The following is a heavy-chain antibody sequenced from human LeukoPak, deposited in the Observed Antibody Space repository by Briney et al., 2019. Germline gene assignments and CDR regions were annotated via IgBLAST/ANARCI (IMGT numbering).Heavy chain of an antibody. CDR2: INPNSGGT. CDR1: GCTFTGYY. CDR3: ARDRLVVVPAATNWFDP. D-gene: IGHD2-2*01. Sequence: ASVKVSCKASGCTFTGYYMHWVRQAPGQGLEWMGWINPNSGGTNYAQKFRGRVTMTRDTSISTAYMELSRLRSDDTAVYYCARDRLVVVPAATNWFDPWGQGTLVTVSS. V-gene: IGHV1-2*02. J-gene: IGHJ5*02.